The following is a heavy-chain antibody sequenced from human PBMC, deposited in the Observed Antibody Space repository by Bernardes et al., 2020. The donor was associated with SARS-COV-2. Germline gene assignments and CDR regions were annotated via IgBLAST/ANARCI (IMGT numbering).Heavy chain of an antibody. CDR3: ARDPSSGNYPRVMDV. D-gene: IGHD1-26*01. V-gene: IGHV1-3*01. Sequence: ASVKVSYKASGYTFTNYAMYWVRQAPGQRLEWMGWINAGNDNTRYSQKFQGRVTIARDTSASTAYMELSSLRSEDTAIYYCARDPSSGNYPRVMDVWGQGTTVIVSS. CDR2: INAGNDNT. J-gene: IGHJ6*02. CDR1: GYTFTNYA.